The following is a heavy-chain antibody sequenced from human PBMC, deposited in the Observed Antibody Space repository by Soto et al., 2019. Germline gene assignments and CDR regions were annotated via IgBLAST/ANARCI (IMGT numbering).Heavy chain of an antibody. CDR3: AKDRHIVVVPAARNWFDP. CDR2: ISGSGGST. J-gene: IGHJ5*02. Sequence: TGGSLRLSCAASGFTFSSYAMSWVRQAPGKGLEWVSAISGSGGSTYHADSVKGRFTISRDNSKNTLYLQMNSLRVEDTAVYYCAKDRHIVVVPAARNWFDPWGQGALVTVSS. V-gene: IGHV3-23*01. CDR1: GFTFSSYA. D-gene: IGHD2-2*01.